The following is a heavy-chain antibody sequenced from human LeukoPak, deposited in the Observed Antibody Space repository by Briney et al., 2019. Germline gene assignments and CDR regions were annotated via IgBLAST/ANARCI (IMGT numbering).Heavy chain of an antibody. CDR2: IHYDSTTE. Sequence: PGGSLRLSCAASGFDFSSYGMHWVRQAPGKGLEWVAYIHYDSTTEDYADSVQGRFTISRDNAKNRLYLQMNSLGAEDTAVYYCASTIGAAGTQYWGQGTLVTVSS. CDR3: ASTIGAAGTQY. J-gene: IGHJ4*02. V-gene: IGHV3-30*02. CDR1: GFDFSSYG. D-gene: IGHD6-13*01.